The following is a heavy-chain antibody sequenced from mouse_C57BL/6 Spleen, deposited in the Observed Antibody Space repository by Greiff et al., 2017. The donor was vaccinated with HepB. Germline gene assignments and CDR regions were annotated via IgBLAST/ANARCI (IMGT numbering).Heavy chain of an antibody. D-gene: IGHD2-3*01. CDR3: ARFGGYYSAMDY. Sequence: DVQLVESGGGLVQPGGSLKLSCAASGFTFSDYYMYWVRQTPEKRLEWVAYISNGGGSTYYPDTVKGRFTISRDNAKNTLYLQMSRLKSEDTAMYYCARFGGYYSAMDYWGQGTSVTVSS. CDR1: GFTFSDYY. CDR2: ISNGGGST. V-gene: IGHV5-12*01. J-gene: IGHJ4*01.